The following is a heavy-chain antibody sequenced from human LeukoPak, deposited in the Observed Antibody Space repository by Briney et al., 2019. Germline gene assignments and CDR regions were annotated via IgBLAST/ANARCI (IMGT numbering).Heavy chain of an antibody. V-gene: IGHV3-9*01. Sequence: GGSLRLSCAASGFTFDDYAMHWVRQAPGKGLEWVSGISWNSGSIGYADSVKGRFTISRDNAKNSLYLQMNSLRAEDTALYYCAKTLRNTVILVGCFDYWGQGTLVTVSS. CDR1: GFTFDDYA. CDR3: AKTLRNTVILVGCFDY. CDR2: ISWNSGSI. J-gene: IGHJ4*02. D-gene: IGHD4-17*01.